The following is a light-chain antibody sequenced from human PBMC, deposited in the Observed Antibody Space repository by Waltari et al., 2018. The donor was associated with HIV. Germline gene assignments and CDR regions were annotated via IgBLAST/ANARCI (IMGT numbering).Light chain of an antibody. CDR2: KAS. CDR3: QQYNSNFYT. CDR1: QSISTW. J-gene: IGKJ2*01. V-gene: IGKV1-5*03. Sequence: DIQMTQSPSTLSASVGDRVTITCRASQSISTWLAWYQQKTGKPPKLLIYKASTLDSGVPSRFSGGGSGTELTLTISSLQPDDFATYYCQQYNSNFYTFGQGTKLEIK.